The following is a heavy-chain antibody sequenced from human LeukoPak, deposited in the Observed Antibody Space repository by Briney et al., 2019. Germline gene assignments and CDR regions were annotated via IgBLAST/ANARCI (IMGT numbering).Heavy chain of an antibody. CDR1: GGSVSSGSYY. V-gene: IGHV4-31*03. D-gene: IGHD6-19*01. Sequence: SETLSLTCTVSGGSVSSGSYYWSWIRQHPGKGLEWIGYIYYSGSTYYNPSLKSRVTISVDTSKNQFSLKLSSVTAADTAVYYCARDLAGTSDYWGQGTLVTVSS. CDR2: IYYSGST. J-gene: IGHJ4*02. CDR3: ARDLAGTSDY.